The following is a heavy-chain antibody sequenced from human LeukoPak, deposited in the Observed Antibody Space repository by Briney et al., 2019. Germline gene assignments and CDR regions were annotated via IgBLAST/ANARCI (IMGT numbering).Heavy chain of an antibody. CDR1: GFIFKKYW. CDR3: AKDVGSGRRYYGMDV. V-gene: IGHV3-7*03. Sequence: PGESLRLSCAASGFIFKKYWMNWVRQVPGKGLECLANIKEDGSETYYADSVKGRFTISRDNPKNLLFLQINSLRAEDTAVYYCAKDVGSGRRYYGMDVWGRGTTVTVSS. CDR2: IKEDGSET. D-gene: IGHD6-19*01. J-gene: IGHJ6*02.